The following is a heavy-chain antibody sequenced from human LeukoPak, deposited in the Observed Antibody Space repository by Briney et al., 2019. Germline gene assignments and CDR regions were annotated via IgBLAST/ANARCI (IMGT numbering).Heavy chain of an antibody. CDR2: IGGSGGST. V-gene: IGHV3-23*01. CDR3: TTDTAMVPFDY. CDR1: GFTFSSYA. J-gene: IGHJ4*02. Sequence: GGSLRLSCAASGFTFSSYAMSWVRQAPGKGLEWVSAIGGSGGSTYYADSVKGRFTISRDNSKNTLYLQMNSLRAEDTAVYYCTTDTAMVPFDYWGQGTLVTVSS. D-gene: IGHD5-18*01.